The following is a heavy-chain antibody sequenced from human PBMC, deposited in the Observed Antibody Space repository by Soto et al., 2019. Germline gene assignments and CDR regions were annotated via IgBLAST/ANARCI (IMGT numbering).Heavy chain of an antibody. D-gene: IGHD3-3*01. Sequence: GGSLRLSCSASGFTFSSYAMHWVRQAPGKGLEYVSAISSNGGSTYYAGSVKGRFTISRDNSKNTLYLQMSSLRAEDTAVYYCVLDFWSGLDAFEIWGQGTMVTVSS. V-gene: IGHV3-64D*06. CDR1: GFTFSSYA. J-gene: IGHJ3*02. CDR2: ISSNGGST. CDR3: VLDFWSGLDAFEI.